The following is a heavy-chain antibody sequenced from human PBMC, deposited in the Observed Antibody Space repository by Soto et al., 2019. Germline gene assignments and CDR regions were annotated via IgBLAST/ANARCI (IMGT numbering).Heavy chain of an antibody. CDR2: IFSSGST. V-gene: IGHV4-4*07. CDR3: AREGSHSAYNFAHGIQLWSFDF. CDR1: GGSINTFY. J-gene: IGHJ4*02. Sequence: SETLSLTCTVSGGSINTFYWSWVRQPAGKGLEWIGRIFSSGSTSFNPSLESRVAMSVDTSKNHFSLNLSSVTAADMAVYYCAREGSHSAYNFAHGIQLWSFDFWGQGALVTVSS. D-gene: IGHD5-12*01.